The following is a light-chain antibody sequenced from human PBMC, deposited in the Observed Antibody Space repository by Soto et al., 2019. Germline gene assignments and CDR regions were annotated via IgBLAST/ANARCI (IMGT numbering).Light chain of an antibody. CDR3: QQYGSSPGT. CDR1: QSVSSS. J-gene: IGKJ1*01. Sequence: EIVLTQSPATLSLSPGDRATLSCRASQSVSSSLAWYQHRPGQAPSLLIYGASSRATGIPDRFSGSGSGTDSTLTISRLEPEDFAIYYCQQYGSSPGTFGQGTKVDIK. V-gene: IGKV3-20*01. CDR2: GAS.